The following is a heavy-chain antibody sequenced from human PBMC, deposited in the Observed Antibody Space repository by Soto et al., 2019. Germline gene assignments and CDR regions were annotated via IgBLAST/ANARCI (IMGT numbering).Heavy chain of an antibody. V-gene: IGHV1-69*06. CDR1: GGAFSSYS. CDR3: ARLSPYYYDSRAPGGMDV. CDR2: IIPIFGTA. J-gene: IGHJ6*02. D-gene: IGHD3-22*01. Sequence: SVKVSCKASGGAFSSYSISWVLQAPGQGLEWMGGIIPIFGTANYAQKFQGRVTITADKSTSTAYMELSSLRSEDTAVYYCARLSPYYYDSRAPGGMDVWGQGTTVTVSS.